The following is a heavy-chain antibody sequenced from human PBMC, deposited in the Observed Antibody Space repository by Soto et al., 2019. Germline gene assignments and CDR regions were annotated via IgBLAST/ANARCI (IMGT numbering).Heavy chain of an antibody. Sequence: QMQLVQSGAEVRKPGSSVNVSCKASGGTFSNFAVSWVRQAPGQGLEWMGLIIPMFGTTNYAHNFQGRAAITADKSAGIVYLALNSLRTNDTAVYYCARENDVPPWFDPWGQGTLVTVSS. V-gene: IGHV1-69*06. CDR3: ARENDVPPWFDP. J-gene: IGHJ5*02. CDR1: GGTFSNFA. CDR2: IIPMFGTT. D-gene: IGHD2-2*01.